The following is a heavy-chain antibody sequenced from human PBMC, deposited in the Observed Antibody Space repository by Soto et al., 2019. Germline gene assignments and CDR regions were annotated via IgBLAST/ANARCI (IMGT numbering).Heavy chain of an antibody. CDR3: ARDRGAYGMDV. J-gene: IGHJ6*02. V-gene: IGHV1-18*01. Sequence: QVQLVQSGAEVKKPGASVKVSCKASGYTFTSYGISWVRQAPGQGLEWRGWISAYNGNTNYAQKRQGRVTMTTDTSTSSVDMKMRSLRSDATAVCYCARDRGAYGMDVWGQGTTVTVSS. CDR1: GYTFTSYG. CDR2: ISAYNGNT.